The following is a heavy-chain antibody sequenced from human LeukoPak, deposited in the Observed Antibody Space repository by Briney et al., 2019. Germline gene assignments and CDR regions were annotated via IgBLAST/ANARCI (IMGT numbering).Heavy chain of an antibody. CDR1: GYSFPNYW. J-gene: IGHJ3*01. D-gene: IGHD1-26*01. CDR3: GMSGDRVPLQDDVFDV. V-gene: IGHV5-51*01. CDR2: IYPGDSDT. Sequence: GESLKISCKGSGYSFPNYWIGWVRQMPGKGLEWMGIIYPGDSDTTYKPSFQGQVTISVDKSINTAYLQWSSLQASDTAMYYCGMSGDRVPLQDDVFDVWGQGTMVTVST.